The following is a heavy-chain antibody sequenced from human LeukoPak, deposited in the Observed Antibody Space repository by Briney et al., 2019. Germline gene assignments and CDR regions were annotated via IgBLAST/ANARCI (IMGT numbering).Heavy chain of an antibody. CDR1: GFTFSSYW. V-gene: IGHV3-74*01. D-gene: IGHD3-10*01. CDR3: ARVGVGRFGELLSVDF. J-gene: IGHJ4*02. CDR2: IKNDGSST. Sequence: GGSLRLSCAASGFTFSSYWMHWVRQAPGKGLMWVSCIKNDGSSTSYADSVKGRFTISRDNAKNTLFLQMNSLRAEDTAVYYCARVGVGRFGELLSVDFWGQGTLVTVSP.